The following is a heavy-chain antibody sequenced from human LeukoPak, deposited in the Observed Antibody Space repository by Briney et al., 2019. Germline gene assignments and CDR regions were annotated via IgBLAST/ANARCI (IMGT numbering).Heavy chain of an antibody. V-gene: IGHV4-34*01. D-gene: IGHD2-2*01. CDR3: ARLVPAATFDY. CDR1: GGSFSGYY. J-gene: IGHJ4*02. CDR2: INHSGST. Sequence: SETLSLTCAVYGGSFSGYYWSWIRQPPGKGLEWIGEINHSGSTNYNPSLESRVTISVDTSKNQFSLKLSSVTAADTAVYYCARLVPAATFDYWGQGTLVTVSS.